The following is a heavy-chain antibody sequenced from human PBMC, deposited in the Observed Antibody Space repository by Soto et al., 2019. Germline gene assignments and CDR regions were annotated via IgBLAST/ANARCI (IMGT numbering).Heavy chain of an antibody. CDR3: ASCGLLEYCSGGSCYPDRDYYYYYMDV. Sequence: GGSLRLSCAASGFTFSSYSMNWVRQAPGKGLEWVSSISSSSSYIYYADSVKGRLTISRDNAKNLLYLQMNSLRAEDTAVYYCASCGLLEYCSGGSCYPDRDYYYYYMDVWGKGTTVTVSS. V-gene: IGHV3-21*01. CDR1: GFTFSSYS. D-gene: IGHD2-15*01. J-gene: IGHJ6*03. CDR2: ISSSSSYI.